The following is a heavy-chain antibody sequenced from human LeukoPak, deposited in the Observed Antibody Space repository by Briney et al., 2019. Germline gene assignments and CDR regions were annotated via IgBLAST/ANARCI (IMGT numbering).Heavy chain of an antibody. CDR2: IYYTGST. J-gene: IGHJ4*02. CDR3: ASEVGATRIDY. CDR1: GXSVSSGSDY. D-gene: IGHD1-26*01. Sequence: PSETLSLTCTVSGXSVSSGSDYWSWIRQPPGKGLEWIGYIYYTGSTNYNPSLKSRVTISADTSKNQFSLNLSSVTAADTAVYYCASEVGATRIDYWGQGTLVTVSS. V-gene: IGHV4-61*01.